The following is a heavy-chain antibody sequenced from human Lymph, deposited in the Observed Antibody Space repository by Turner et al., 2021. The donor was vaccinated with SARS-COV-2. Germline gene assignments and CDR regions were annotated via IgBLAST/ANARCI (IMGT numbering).Heavy chain of an antibody. CDR1: GFTLSSYA. Sequence: QVQLVESGGGVVQPGGSLSLSCAASGFTLSSYAMNGVRQAPGKGLEWVAVISYDGSNKYYADSVKGRFTISRDNSKNKLYMKLNSLRDEDTAVYYGARFGIAVAGMDWYFDLWGRGTLVTVSS. V-gene: IGHV3-30-3*01. D-gene: IGHD6-19*01. CDR3: ARFGIAVAGMDWYFDL. J-gene: IGHJ2*01. CDR2: ISYDGSNK.